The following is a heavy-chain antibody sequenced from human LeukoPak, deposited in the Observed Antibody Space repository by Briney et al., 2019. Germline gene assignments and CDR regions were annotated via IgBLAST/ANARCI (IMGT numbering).Heavy chain of an antibody. CDR1: GGAIGSSSYY. D-gene: IGHD6-19*01. V-gene: IGHV4-39*07. J-gene: IGHJ6*04. CDR3: ARGLRQGSAWSWGPKEKSYQYMDV. CDR2: INPRGST. Sequence: SDTLSVTCTFAGGAIGSSSYYWTWILQPQGKGLEWIGEINPRGSTNYNPSLESRVTVSADTSRNQLSLSLTSVTAADSAVYFCARGLRQGSAWSWGPKEKSYQYMDVWGTGTTVIVSS.